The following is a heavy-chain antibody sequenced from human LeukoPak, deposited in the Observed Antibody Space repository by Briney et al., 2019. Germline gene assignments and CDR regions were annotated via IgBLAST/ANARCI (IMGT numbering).Heavy chain of an antibody. D-gene: IGHD3-10*01. J-gene: IGHJ4*02. CDR2: ISGTGGST. CDR1: GFTFNHYG. V-gene: IGHV3-23*01. CDR3: AKDTPSLLLWFGELTY. Sequence: GGSLRLSCAAPGFTFNHYGLSWVRQAPGKGLEWVSSISGTGGSTYYAESVKGRFTISRDNSKNTLYLQMNSLRAEDTAVYYCAKDTPSLLLWFGELTYWGQGTLVTVSS.